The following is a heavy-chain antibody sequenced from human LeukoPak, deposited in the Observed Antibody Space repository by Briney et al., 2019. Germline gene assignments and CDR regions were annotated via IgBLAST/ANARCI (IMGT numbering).Heavy chain of an antibody. V-gene: IGHV3-21*01. J-gene: IGHJ4*02. D-gene: IGHD6-19*01. CDR3: ARDLYSSGLGER. CDR1: GFTFSSYS. CDR2: ISGSSSYI. Sequence: GGSLRLSCAASGFTFSSYSMNWVRQAPGKGLEWVSSISGSSSYIYYADSVKGRFTISRDNAKNSLYLQMNSLRAEDTAVYYCARDLYSSGLGERWGQGTLVTVSS.